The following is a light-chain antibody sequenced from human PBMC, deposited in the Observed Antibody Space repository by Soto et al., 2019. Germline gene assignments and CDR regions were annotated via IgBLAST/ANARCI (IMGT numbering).Light chain of an antibody. V-gene: IGKV3-11*01. CDR3: QQRSNRPRFT. CDR2: DVS. J-gene: IGKJ3*01. CDR1: QSVDNY. Sequence: EIVLTQSPATLSLSPGERATLSCRASQSVDNYLAWYQQKPGQAPRLLIYDVSHRATGTPARFSGSGSGTDFTLSISSLEPEDFAVYYCQQRSNRPRFTFGPGTKVDIK.